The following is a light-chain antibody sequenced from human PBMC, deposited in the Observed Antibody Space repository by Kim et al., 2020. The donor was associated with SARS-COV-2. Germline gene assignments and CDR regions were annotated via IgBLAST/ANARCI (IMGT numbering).Light chain of an antibody. V-gene: IGLV2-14*03. Sequence: SITISCTGNSSDVGAYNYVYWYQQHPGKAPKLMIFDVTNRPSGVSNRFSGSKSGNTASLTISGLQAEDEADYYCSSYTSSGTLVVFGGGTQLTVL. CDR2: DVT. J-gene: IGLJ2*01. CDR3: SSYTSSGTLVV. CDR1: SSDVGAYNY.